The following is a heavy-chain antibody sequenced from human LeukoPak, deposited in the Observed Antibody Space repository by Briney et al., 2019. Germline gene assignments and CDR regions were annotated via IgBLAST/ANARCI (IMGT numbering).Heavy chain of an antibody. CDR2: INHSGST. CDR1: GGSFSGYY. D-gene: IGHD3-16*01. CDR3: ARHGGETFSFDY. J-gene: IGHJ4*02. Sequence: SETLSLTCAVYGGSFSGYYWSWIRQPPGKGLEWIGEINHSGSTNYNPSLKSRVTISVDTSKNQFSLKLSSVTAADTAVYYCARHGGETFSFDYWGQGTLVTVSS. V-gene: IGHV4-34*01.